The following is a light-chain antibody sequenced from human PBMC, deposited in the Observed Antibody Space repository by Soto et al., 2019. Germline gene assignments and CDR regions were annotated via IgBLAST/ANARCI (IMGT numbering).Light chain of an antibody. CDR2: AAS. Sequence: IRLPHSTSSLSASTGARFTITCRASQGISSYLAWYQQKPGKIPNLLIYAASTLQAGVPSRFSGSGSGTDFTLTISSLQPEDVAAYYCQKYNSAPLTFGGGTKVDIK. V-gene: IGKV1-27*01. CDR1: QGISSY. CDR3: QKYNSAPLT. J-gene: IGKJ4*01.